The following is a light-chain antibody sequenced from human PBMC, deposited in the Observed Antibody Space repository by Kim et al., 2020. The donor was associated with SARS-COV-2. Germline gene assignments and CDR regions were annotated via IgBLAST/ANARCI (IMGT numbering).Light chain of an antibody. CDR2: GKY. CDR1: RLRHYY. V-gene: IGLV3-19*01. J-gene: IGLJ3*02. CDR3: NSRDSSGDHVV. Sequence: TVRLTCQGDRLRHYYATWYQQRPGQAPVLGLYGKYNRPSGIPDRFSGSASGNTAYLTITGAQAEDEADFYCNSRDSSGDHVVFGGGTQLTVL.